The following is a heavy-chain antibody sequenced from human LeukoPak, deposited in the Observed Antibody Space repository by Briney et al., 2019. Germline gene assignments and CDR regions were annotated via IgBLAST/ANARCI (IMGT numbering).Heavy chain of an antibody. CDR3: AKDSSSWHRETHFDY. CDR1: GFTFSSYN. J-gene: IGHJ4*02. CDR2: ISSSSSTI. V-gene: IGHV3-48*01. Sequence: PGGSLRLSCAASGFTFSSYNMNWVRQAPGKGLEWVSYISSSSSTIYYADSVKGRFTISRDNAKNSLYLQMNSLRAEDTAVYYCAKDSSSWHRETHFDYWGQGTLVTVSS. D-gene: IGHD6-13*01.